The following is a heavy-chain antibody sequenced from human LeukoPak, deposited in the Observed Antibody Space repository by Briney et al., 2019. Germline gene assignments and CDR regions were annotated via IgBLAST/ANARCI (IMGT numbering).Heavy chain of an antibody. Sequence: GGSLRLSCAASGFTFSSYAMSWVRQAPGKGLEWVSAISGSGGSTYYADSVKGRFTISRDNSRNTLHLQMNSLRAEDTALYYCAKAHLPDYYYMDVWSKGTTVTVSS. CDR2: ISGSGGST. CDR3: AKAHLPDYYYMDV. J-gene: IGHJ6*03. V-gene: IGHV3-23*01. CDR1: GFTFSSYA.